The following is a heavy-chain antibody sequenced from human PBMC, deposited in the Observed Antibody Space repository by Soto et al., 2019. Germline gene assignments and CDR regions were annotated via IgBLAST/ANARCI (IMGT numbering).Heavy chain of an antibody. Sequence: GGSLRLSCAASGFTFSSYGMHWVRQAPGKGLEWVAVISYDGSNKYYADSVKGRFTISRDNSKNTLYLQMNSLRAEDTAVYYCAKRRSNYGNGPIDYWGQGXLVTVSS. V-gene: IGHV3-30*18. CDR2: ISYDGSNK. CDR3: AKRRSNYGNGPIDY. D-gene: IGHD4-4*01. J-gene: IGHJ4*02. CDR1: GFTFSSYG.